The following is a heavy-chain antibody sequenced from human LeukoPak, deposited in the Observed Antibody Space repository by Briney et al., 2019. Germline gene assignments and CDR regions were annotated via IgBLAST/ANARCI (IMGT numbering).Heavy chain of an antibody. D-gene: IGHD1-26*01. V-gene: IGHV4-59*01. CDR1: GGSISNYY. CDR2: IYYSGNT. CDR3: ARLLLSGTESARFDP. J-gene: IGHJ5*02. Sequence: KTSETLSLTCVVFGGSISNYYWSWIRQPPGKGLEWFGYIYYSGNTNYNPSLKSRVTISVDTSKNQFSLKLSSVTAADTAVYYCARLLLSGTESARFDPWGQGILVTVSS.